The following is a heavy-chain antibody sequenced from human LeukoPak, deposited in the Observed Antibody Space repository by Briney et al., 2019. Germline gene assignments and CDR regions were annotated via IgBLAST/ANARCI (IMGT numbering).Heavy chain of an antibody. CDR1: GDSFSSNSTT. J-gene: IGHJ1*01. Sequence: SQTLSLTCAISGDSFSSNSTTWNWIRQSPSRGLEWLGRTYYRSKWYKYYAVSVKGRIAINPDTSKNQFSLQLNSVTPEDTAVYYCARGPSYFQHWGQGTLVTVSS. V-gene: IGHV6-1*01. CDR3: ARGPSYFQH. CDR2: TYYRSKWYK.